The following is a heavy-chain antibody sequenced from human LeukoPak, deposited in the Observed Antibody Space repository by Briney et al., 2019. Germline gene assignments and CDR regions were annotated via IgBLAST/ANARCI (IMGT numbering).Heavy chain of an antibody. J-gene: IGHJ4*02. CDR3: ARGAFPTLLYFDY. CDR1: GYTFTGYY. V-gene: IGHV1-2*02. CDR2: INPNSGGT. D-gene: IGHD2/OR15-2a*01. Sequence: GASVKVSCKASGYTFTGYYMHWVRQAPGQGLEWMGWINPNSGGTNYAQKFQGRDTMTRDTSISTAYMELSRLRSDDTAVYYCARGAFPTLLYFDYWGQGTLVTVSS.